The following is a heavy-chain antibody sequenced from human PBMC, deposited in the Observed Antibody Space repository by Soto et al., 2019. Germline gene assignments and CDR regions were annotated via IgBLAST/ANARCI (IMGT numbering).Heavy chain of an antibody. Sequence: SETLSLTCTVSGGSISSSSYYWGWIRQPPGKGLEWIGSIYYSGSTYYNPSLKSRVTISVDTSKNQFSLKLSSVTAADTAVYYCARGGGVTATFDYWGQGTLVTVS. CDR3: ARGGGVTATFDY. D-gene: IGHD5-18*01. J-gene: IGHJ4*02. CDR1: GGSISSSSYY. V-gene: IGHV4-39*07. CDR2: IYYSGST.